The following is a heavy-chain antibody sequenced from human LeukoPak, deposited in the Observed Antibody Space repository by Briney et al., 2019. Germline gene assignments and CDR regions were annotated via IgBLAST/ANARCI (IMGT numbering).Heavy chain of an antibody. D-gene: IGHD1-26*01. Sequence: PGGSMRLSCAVSGFTFDDYGMSWVRQAPGKGLEWVSGINWNGGSTGYADSVKGRFTISRDNAKNSLYLQMNSLRAEDTALYHCAASDLYSGSYFPWGQGTLVTVSS. CDR2: INWNGGST. CDR1: GFTFDDYG. V-gene: IGHV3-20*01. CDR3: AASDLYSGSYFP. J-gene: IGHJ5*02.